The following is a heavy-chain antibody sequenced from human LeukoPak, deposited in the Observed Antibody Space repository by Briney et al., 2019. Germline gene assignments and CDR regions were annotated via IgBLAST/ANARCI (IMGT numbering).Heavy chain of an antibody. D-gene: IGHD2-2*01. CDR2: INHSGST. V-gene: IGHV4-39*07. Sequence: SETLSLTCTVSGGSISSGSYYWSWIRQPPGKGLEWIGEINHSGSTNYNPSLKSRVTISVDTSKDQFSLKLSSVTAADTAVYYCARGSVPAAQNRGFYYYYMDVWGKGTTVTVSS. CDR1: GGSISSGSYY. J-gene: IGHJ6*03. CDR3: ARGSVPAAQNRGFYYYYMDV.